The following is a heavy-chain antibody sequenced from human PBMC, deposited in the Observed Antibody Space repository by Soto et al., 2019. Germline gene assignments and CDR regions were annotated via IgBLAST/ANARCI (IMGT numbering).Heavy chain of an antibody. J-gene: IGHJ5*02. Sequence: LRLSCAASGFTVSTNYMSWVRQAPGKGLEWVSVIYSAGNTYYADSVEGRFTISKDNSKNTLYLQMNSLRAEDTAVYYCAKDVHYYDSSGYYRWGQGTLVTVSS. D-gene: IGHD3-22*01. CDR3: AKDVHYYDSSGYYR. V-gene: IGHV3-53*01. CDR1: GFTVSTNY. CDR2: IYSAGNT.